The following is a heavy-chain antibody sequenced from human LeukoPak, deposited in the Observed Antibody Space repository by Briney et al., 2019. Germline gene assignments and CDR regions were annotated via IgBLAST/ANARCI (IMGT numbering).Heavy chain of an antibody. V-gene: IGHV3-21*01. J-gene: IGHJ4*02. Sequence: GGSLRLSCAASGFTFSSYGMNWVRQAPGKGLEWVSSISSTSSYMYYADSMKGRFTISRDNAKNSLYLQMNSLRAEDTGVYYCARGRGWYQPDYWGQGNLVTVSS. D-gene: IGHD6-19*01. CDR1: GFTFSSYG. CDR2: ISSTSSYM. CDR3: ARGRGWYQPDY.